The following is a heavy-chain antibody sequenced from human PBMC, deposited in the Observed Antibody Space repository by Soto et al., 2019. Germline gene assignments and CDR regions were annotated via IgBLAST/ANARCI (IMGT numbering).Heavy chain of an antibody. CDR3: AKGGRYCSSTSCYVDYYYYMDV. D-gene: IGHD2-2*01. CDR1: GFTFGDYA. J-gene: IGHJ6*03. V-gene: IGHV3-49*03. CDR2: IRSKAYGGTT. Sequence: PGGSLRLSCTASGFTFGDYAMSWFRQAPGKGLEWVGFIRSKAYGGTTEYAASVKGRFTISRDDSKSIAYLQMNSLKAEDTAVYYCAKGGRYCSSTSCYVDYYYYMDVWGKGTTVTVSS.